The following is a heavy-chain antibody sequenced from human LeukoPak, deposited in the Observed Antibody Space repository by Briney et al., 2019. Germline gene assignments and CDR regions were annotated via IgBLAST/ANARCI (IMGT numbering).Heavy chain of an antibody. CDR2: ISYDGSNK. V-gene: IGHV3-30*18. CDR3: AQGAGYCSGGSCYSIDY. Sequence: GRSLRLSCAASGFTFSSYGMHWVRQAPGKGLEWVAVISYDGSNKYYVDSVKGRFTISRDNSKNTLYLQMNSLRAEDTAVYYCAQGAGYCSGGSCYSIDYWGQGTLVTVSS. J-gene: IGHJ4*02. D-gene: IGHD2-15*01. CDR1: GFTFSSYG.